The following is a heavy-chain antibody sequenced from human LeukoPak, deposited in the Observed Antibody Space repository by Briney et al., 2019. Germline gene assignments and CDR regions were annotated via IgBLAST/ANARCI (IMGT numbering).Heavy chain of an antibody. J-gene: IGHJ4*02. V-gene: IGHV4-4*07. D-gene: IGHD6-13*01. CDR1: GASIRNYY. Sequence: SETLSLTCAVSGASIRNYYWSWIRQPAGKGLEWIGRFVPSGSTNYNPSLKSRVTMSVGTSKSQFSLKLNSVTAADTAVYYCAKEGAAPGPDFDYWGQGTLDIVSS. CDR2: FVPSGST. CDR3: AKEGAAPGPDFDY.